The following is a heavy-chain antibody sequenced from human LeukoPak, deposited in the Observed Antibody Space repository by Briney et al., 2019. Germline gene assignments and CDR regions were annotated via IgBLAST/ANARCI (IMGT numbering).Heavy chain of an antibody. D-gene: IGHD4-23*01. CDR1: GYPFTGYC. CDR2: ISPGDCDT. Sequence: GESLKISCKSSGYPFTGYCIGWVRQMPGKGLEWMGIISPGDCDTRYSPSFQGQVTMSADKSINTAYLQWGRLKASDTAMYYCARGRGATVITNFDYWGQGTLVSVSS. V-gene: IGHV5-51*01. CDR3: ARGRGATVITNFDY. J-gene: IGHJ4*02.